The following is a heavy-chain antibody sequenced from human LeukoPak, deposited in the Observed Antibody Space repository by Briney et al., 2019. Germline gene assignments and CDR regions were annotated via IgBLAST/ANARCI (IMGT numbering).Heavy chain of an antibody. CDR3: ARSITSSWYGDFQH. CDR2: IYYSGST. J-gene: IGHJ1*01. V-gene: IGHV4-59*13. CDR1: GGSMSGYF. Sequence: SETLSLTCTVSGGSMSGYFWSWIRQPPGKGLEWSGYIYYSGSTNYNPSLKSRVTISVDTSKNQSSLKLSSVTAADTAVYYCARSITSSWYGDFQHWGQGTLVTVSS. D-gene: IGHD6-13*01.